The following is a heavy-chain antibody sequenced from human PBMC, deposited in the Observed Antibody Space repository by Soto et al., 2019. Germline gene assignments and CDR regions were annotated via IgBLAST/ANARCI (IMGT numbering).Heavy chain of an antibody. CDR3: ARGNSSSGYYYYYGMDV. V-gene: IGHV4-31*03. J-gene: IGHJ6*02. Sequence: QVQLQESGPGLVKPSQTLSLTCTVSGGSISSGGYYWSWIRQHPGKGLEWIGYIYYSASTYYNPSLKSRVTISVDTSKNQFSLKLSSVTAADTAVYYCARGNSSSGYYYYYGMDVWGQGTTVTVSS. CDR2: IYYSAST. D-gene: IGHD6-25*01. CDR1: GGSISSGGYY.